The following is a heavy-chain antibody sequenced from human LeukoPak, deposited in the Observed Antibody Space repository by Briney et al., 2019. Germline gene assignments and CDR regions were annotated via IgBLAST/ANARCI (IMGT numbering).Heavy chain of an antibody. V-gene: IGHV4-59*08. CDR1: GGSISSYY. J-gene: IGHJ4*02. CDR2: IYYSGST. D-gene: IGHD1-20*01. Sequence: PSETLSLTCTVSGGSISSYYWSWIRQPPGKGLEWIGYIYYSGSTNNNPSLKSRVTISVDTSKNQFSLKLSSVTAADTAVYYCARSPSITGTTIDYWGQGTLVTVSS. CDR3: ARSPSITGTTIDY.